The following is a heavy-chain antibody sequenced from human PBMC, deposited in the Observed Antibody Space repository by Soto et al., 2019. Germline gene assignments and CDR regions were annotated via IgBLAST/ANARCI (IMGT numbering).Heavy chain of an antibody. CDR3: VRDGTKTLRDWFDP. CDR1: GASISGYY. CDR2: IYATGTT. D-gene: IGHD1-1*01. J-gene: IGHJ5*02. Sequence: QVQLQESGPGLVKPSETLSLTCTVSGASISGYYWSWIRKSAGKGLKWIGRIYATGTTDYNPSIKSRVMMSVDTSEKQFSLKLRSVTAADTAVYYCVRDGTKTLRDWFDPWGQGISVTVSS. V-gene: IGHV4-4*07.